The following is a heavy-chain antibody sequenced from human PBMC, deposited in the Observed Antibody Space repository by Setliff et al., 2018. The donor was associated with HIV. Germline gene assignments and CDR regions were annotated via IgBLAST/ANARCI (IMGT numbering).Heavy chain of an antibody. CDR1: GNFISRDIYF. Sequence: SETLSLTCNVSGNFISRDIYFWSWIRQPAGKGLEWIGRIYTSGPRYNPSLENRVTISVDTSKSQFFLMLSSVTAADTAVYYCARASSDIPGVDSNYFDDWGQGTLVTSPQ. D-gene: IGHD2-2*01. CDR3: ARASSDIPGVDSNYFDD. V-gene: IGHV4-61*02. J-gene: IGHJ4*02. CDR2: IYTSGP.